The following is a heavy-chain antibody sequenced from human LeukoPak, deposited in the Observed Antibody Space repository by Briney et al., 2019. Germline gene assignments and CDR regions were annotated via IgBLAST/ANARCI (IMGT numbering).Heavy chain of an antibody. J-gene: IGHJ3*01. CDR3: VKGFREAATDAFDL. V-gene: IGHV3-23*01. CDR2: LSGSATTT. CDR1: GLPFSSYA. D-gene: IGHD3-10*01. Sequence: GGSLRLSCAASGLPFSSYAMSWVRQAPGKGLEWVSLLSGSATTTSYADSVKGRFTISRDNSKNTLYLQMNSLRAEDTAVYYCVKGFREAATDAFDLWGQGTMVTVSS.